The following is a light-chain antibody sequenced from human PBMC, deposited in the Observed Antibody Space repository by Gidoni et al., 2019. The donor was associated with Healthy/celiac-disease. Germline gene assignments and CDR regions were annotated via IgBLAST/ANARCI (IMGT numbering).Light chain of an antibody. Sequence: VLTHSHATLSLSPGDRATLSCRASPSVSSYLAWYQQKPAQAPRLLIYDESNRATSIPARCSGSGAGTDFTLTTSSLEPEDFAVFYCQQRSNWPPLTFXGXTKVEIK. V-gene: IGKV3-11*01. CDR3: QQRSNWPPLT. J-gene: IGKJ4*01. CDR1: PSVSSY. CDR2: DES.